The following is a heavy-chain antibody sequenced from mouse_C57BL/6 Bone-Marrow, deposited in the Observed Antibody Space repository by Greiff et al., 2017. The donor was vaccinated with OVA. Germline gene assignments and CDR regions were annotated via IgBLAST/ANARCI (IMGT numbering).Heavy chain of an antibody. D-gene: IGHD2-3*01. Sequence: VHVKQSVAELVRPGASVKLSCTASGFNIKNTYMHWVKQRPEQGLEWIGRIDPANGNTKYAPKFQGKATITADTSSNTAYLQLSSLTSEDTAIYYCASGGYYSYYFDYWGQGTTLTVSS. J-gene: IGHJ2*01. CDR3: ASGGYYSYYFDY. V-gene: IGHV14-3*01. CDR1: GFNIKNTY. CDR2: IDPANGNT.